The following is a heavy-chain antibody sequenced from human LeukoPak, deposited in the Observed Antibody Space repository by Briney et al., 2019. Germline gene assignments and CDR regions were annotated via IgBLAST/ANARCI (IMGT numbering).Heavy chain of an antibody. D-gene: IGHD4-17*01. V-gene: IGHV1-18*01. CDR1: GYTFTSYG. Sequence: ASVKVSCKASGYTFTSYGISWVRQAPGQGLEWMGWISAYNGNTSYAQKLQGRVTMTTDTSTSTAYMELRSLRSDDTAVYYCARDLPTTVTTKDYYYGMDVWGQGTTVTVSS. CDR2: ISAYNGNT. J-gene: IGHJ6*02. CDR3: ARDLPTTVTTKDYYYGMDV.